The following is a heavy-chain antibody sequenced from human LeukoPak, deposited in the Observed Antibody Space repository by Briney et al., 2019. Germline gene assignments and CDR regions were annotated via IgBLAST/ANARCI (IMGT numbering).Heavy chain of an antibody. CDR1: GFTFSSYA. CDR3: ARWGLTGDFFDY. Sequence: GRSLRLSCAASGFTFSSYAMHWVRQAPGKGLEWVAVISYDGSNKYYADSVKGRFTISRDNSKNTLYLQMNSLRAEDTAVYYCARWGLTGDFFDYWGQGTLVTVSS. CDR2: ISYDGSNK. D-gene: IGHD7-27*01. V-gene: IGHV3-30*01. J-gene: IGHJ4*02.